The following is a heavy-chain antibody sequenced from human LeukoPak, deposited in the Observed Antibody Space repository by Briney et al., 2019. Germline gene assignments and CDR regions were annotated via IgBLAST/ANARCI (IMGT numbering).Heavy chain of an antibody. CDR1: GGSISSYY. CDR2: IYYSGST. Sequence: SQTLSLTCTVSGGSISSYYWSWIRQPPGKGLEWIGYIYYSGSTNYNPSLKSRVTISVDTSKNQFSLKLSSVTAADTAVYYCARAIGSYWGQGTLVTVSS. CDR3: ARAIGSY. J-gene: IGHJ4*02. D-gene: IGHD1-26*01. V-gene: IGHV4-59*01.